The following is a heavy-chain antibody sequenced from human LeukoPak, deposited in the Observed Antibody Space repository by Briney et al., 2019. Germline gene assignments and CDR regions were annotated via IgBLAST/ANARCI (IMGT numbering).Heavy chain of an antibody. CDR2: IIPVFGTT. CDR1: GGTFSSYA. V-gene: IGHV1-69*05. J-gene: IGHJ4*02. Sequence: GASVKVSCKASGGTFSSYAVSWVRLTPGQGLEWLGGIIPVFGTTTYAQKFQAKVTMTTDTSTSTAYMELRSLRSDDTAVYYCARVYAKELDYWGQGTLVTVSS. CDR3: ARVYAKELDY. D-gene: IGHD2-8*01.